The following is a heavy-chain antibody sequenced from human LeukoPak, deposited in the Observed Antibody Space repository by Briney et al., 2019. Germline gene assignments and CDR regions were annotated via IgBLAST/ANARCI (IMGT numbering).Heavy chain of an antibody. J-gene: IGHJ4*02. D-gene: IGHD1-1*01. CDR1: GYSFPSYS. CDR2: IYPGDSDT. CDR3: ARHIKNWNLGYYFDY. Sequence: LGESLKISCKGSGYSFPSYSIGWVRQMPGKGLGWMGIIYPGDSDTRYSPSFQAQVTISADKSISTAYLQWSSLKASDTAMHYCARHIKNWNLGYYFDYWGQGTLVTVSS. V-gene: IGHV5-51*01.